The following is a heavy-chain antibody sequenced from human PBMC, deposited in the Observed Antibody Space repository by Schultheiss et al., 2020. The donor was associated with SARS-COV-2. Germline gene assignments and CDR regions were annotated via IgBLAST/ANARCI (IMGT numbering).Heavy chain of an antibody. CDR3: ASMTRDSSSWLDY. J-gene: IGHJ4*02. D-gene: IGHD6-13*01. V-gene: IGHV4-4*02. Sequence: TLSLPCAVSGGSISSSNWWSWVRQPPGKGLEWIGEIYHSGSTNYNPSLKSRVTISVDKSKNQFSLKLSSVTAADTAVYYCASMTRDSSSWLDYWGQGTLVTVSS. CDR2: IYHSGST. CDR1: GGSISSSNW.